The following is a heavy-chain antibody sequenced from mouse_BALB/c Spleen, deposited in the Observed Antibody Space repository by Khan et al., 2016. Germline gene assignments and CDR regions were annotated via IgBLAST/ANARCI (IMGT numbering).Heavy chain of an antibody. CDR2: INTNTGET. J-gene: IGHJ2*01. CDR1: GYTFTNFG. D-gene: IGHD1-1*01. Sequence: QIQLVQSGPELKKPGETVKISCKASGYTFTNFGINWVRQAPGKGLEWMDWINTNTGETTYADDFKGRFAFSLETSASTAYLQINSLKHEDTATYFSATGITTVIVTRRHYWGQGTTLTVSS. V-gene: IGHV9-3-1*01. CDR3: ATGITTVIVTRRHY.